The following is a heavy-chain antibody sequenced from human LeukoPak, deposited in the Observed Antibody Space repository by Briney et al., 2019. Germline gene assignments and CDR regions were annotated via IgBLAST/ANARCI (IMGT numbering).Heavy chain of an antibody. CDR1: GFMFSTYW. J-gene: IGHJ4*02. D-gene: IGHD6-19*01. V-gene: IGHV3-7*01. CDR3: ARDPPGTAVAGYDY. Sequence: GGSLRLSCAASGFMFSTYWMSWVRQAPGKGLEWVANMNQDGSEKYYVASVKGRFTISRDNAKNSLFLQMHSLRAEDTAVYYCARDPPGTAVAGYDYWGQGTLVTVSS. CDR2: MNQDGSEK.